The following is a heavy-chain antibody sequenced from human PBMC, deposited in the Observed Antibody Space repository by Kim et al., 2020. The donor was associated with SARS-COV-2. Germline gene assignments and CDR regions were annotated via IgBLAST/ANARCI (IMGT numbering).Heavy chain of an antibody. CDR2: INHSGST. V-gene: IGHV4-34*01. J-gene: IGHJ5*02. D-gene: IGHD1-26*01. Sequence: SETLSLTCAVYGGSFSGYYWSWIRQPPGKGLEWIGEINHSGSTNYNPSLKSRVTISVDTSKNQFSLKLSSVTAADTAVYYCAREGGSYSSWFDPWGQGTLVTVSS. CDR3: AREGGSYSSWFDP. CDR1: GGSFSGYY.